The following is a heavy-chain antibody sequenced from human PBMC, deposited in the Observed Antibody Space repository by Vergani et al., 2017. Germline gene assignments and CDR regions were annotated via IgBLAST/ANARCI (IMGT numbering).Heavy chain of an antibody. CDR1: GFTFSSYG. J-gene: IGHJ6*03. V-gene: IGHV3-30*19. Sequence: QVQLVESGGGVVQPGRSLRLSCAASGFTFSSYGMHWVRQAPGKGLEWVAVISYDGTNKYYADSVKGRFTISRDNSKNTLYLQMNSLRAEDTAVYYCAILPDEYSSSNYYYYYMDVWGKGTTVTVSS. CDR2: ISYDGTNK. D-gene: IGHD6-6*01. CDR3: AILPDEYSSSNYYYYYMDV.